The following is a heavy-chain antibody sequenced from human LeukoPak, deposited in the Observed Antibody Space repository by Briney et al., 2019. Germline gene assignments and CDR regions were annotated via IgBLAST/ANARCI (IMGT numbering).Heavy chain of an antibody. D-gene: IGHD6-19*01. CDR1: GGSFSGYY. CDR2: INHSGST. CDR3: ARGSGYSSGWYGYYYMDV. Sequence: PSETLSLTCAVYGGSFSGYYWSWIRQPPGKGLERIGEINHSGSTNYNPSLKSRVTISVDTSKNQFSLKLSSVTAADTAVYYCARGSGYSSGWYGYYYMDVWGKGTTVTVSS. J-gene: IGHJ6*03. V-gene: IGHV4-34*01.